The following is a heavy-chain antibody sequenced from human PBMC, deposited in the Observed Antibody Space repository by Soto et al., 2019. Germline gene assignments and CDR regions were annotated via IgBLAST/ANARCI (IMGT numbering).Heavy chain of an antibody. CDR3: ARGQTGGSSWYGGFDY. Sequence: SETLSLTCAVYGGSFSGYYWSWIRHPPGKGLEWIGEINHSGSTNYNPSVKSRVTISVDTSKNQFSLKLSSVTAADTAVYYCARGQTGGSSWYGGFDYWGQGTLVTVSS. V-gene: IGHV4-34*01. CDR2: INHSGST. D-gene: IGHD6-13*01. J-gene: IGHJ4*02. CDR1: GGSFSGYY.